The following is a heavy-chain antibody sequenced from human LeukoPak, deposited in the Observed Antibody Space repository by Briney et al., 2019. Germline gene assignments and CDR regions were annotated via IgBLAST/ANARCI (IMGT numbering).Heavy chain of an antibody. Sequence: SETLSLTCTVSDGAIAGYSWSWIRQPPGKGLEWIGYIYYSGDTNYNPSPQSRVTVSVDTFKNQFSLKLTSVTAADTAVYYCVSGEAPPNPPSFDYWGQGTLVTVSS. J-gene: IGHJ4*02. CDR3: VSGEAPPNPPSFDY. CDR2: IYYSGDT. CDR1: DGAIAGYS. D-gene: IGHD6-6*01. V-gene: IGHV4-59*01.